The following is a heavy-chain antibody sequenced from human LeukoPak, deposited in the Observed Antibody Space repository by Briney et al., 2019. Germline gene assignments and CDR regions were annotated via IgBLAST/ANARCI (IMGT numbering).Heavy chain of an antibody. CDR3: AREGIMGAITLSWFDP. V-gene: IGHV4-34*01. CDR2: INHSGST. CDR1: GGSFSGYY. Sequence: SETLSLTCAVYGGSFSGYYWSWIRQPPGKGLEWIGEINHSGSTNYNPSLKSRVTISVDTSKNQFSLKLSSVTAADTAVYYCAREGIMGAITLSWFDPWGQGTLVTVSS. D-gene: IGHD1-26*01. J-gene: IGHJ5*02.